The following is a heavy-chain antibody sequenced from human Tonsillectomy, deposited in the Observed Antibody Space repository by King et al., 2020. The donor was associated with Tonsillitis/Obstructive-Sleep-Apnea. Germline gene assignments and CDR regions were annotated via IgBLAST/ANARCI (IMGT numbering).Heavy chain of an antibody. CDR3: ARDIYDFWSGYPRYFDL. Sequence: VQLQQWGAGLLKPSETLSLPCAVYGGSFSGYYWSWIRQPPGKGLEWIGEINHSGSTNYNPSLKSRVTISVDTSKNQFSLKLSSVTAADTAVYYCARDIYDFWSGYPRYFDLWGRGTLAT. V-gene: IGHV4-34*01. CDR1: GGSFSGYY. CDR2: INHSGST. D-gene: IGHD3-3*01. J-gene: IGHJ2*01.